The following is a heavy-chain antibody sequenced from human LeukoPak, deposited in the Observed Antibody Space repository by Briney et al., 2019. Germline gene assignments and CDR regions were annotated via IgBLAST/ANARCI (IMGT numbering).Heavy chain of an antibody. D-gene: IGHD5-12*01. CDR2: IIPIFGTA. V-gene: IGHV1-69*05. J-gene: IGHJ6*03. Sequence: SVKVSCKASGGTFSSYAISWVRQAPGQGLEWMGGIIPIFGTANYAQKFQGRVTITTDESTSTAYMELSSLRSEDTAVYYCARDGYSGYDKNAYYYYYYMDVWGKGTTITVSS. CDR1: GGTFSSYA. CDR3: ARDGYSGYDKNAYYYYYYMDV.